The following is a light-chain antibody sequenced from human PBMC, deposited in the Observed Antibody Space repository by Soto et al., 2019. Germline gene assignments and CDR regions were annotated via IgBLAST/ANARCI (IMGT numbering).Light chain of an antibody. Sequence: AIRMTQSPSSFSASTGDRVTITCRASQGISSYLAWYQQKPGKAPQLLIYAASTLQSGVPSRFSGSGSGTDFTLPISCLQSEDFATYYCQQYYSYPRVTFGPGTKVDIK. J-gene: IGKJ3*01. CDR1: QGISSY. V-gene: IGKV1-8*01. CDR2: AAS. CDR3: QQYYSYPRVT.